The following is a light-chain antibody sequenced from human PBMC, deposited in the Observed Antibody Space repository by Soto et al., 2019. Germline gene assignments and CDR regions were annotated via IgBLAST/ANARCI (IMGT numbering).Light chain of an antibody. Sequence: DIHMPQSPSTLSASVGDIVTSTCRASQTISSWLAWYQQKPGKAPKLLIYAAYNLQSGVPSRFSGSGSGTDFTLTISSLQPEDFATYYCQQSYSTPRTFGQGTKVDI. CDR1: QTISSW. V-gene: IGKV1-39*01. J-gene: IGKJ1*01. CDR3: QQSYSTPRT. CDR2: AAY.